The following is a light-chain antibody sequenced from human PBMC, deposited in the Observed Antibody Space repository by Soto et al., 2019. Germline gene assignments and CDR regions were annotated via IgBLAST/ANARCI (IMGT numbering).Light chain of an antibody. CDR2: RTS. CDR1: QSVSSK. CDR3: QQYNNWPRAT. V-gene: IGKV3-15*01. J-gene: IGKJ4*01. Sequence: EIVMTQSPLTLSVSPGERATLSCRASQSVSSKLAWYQQKPGQAPRLLMFRTSTRATGFPARFSGSGSGTEFNLTISSLQSEDFAIYYCQQYNNWPRATFGGGTKVDIK.